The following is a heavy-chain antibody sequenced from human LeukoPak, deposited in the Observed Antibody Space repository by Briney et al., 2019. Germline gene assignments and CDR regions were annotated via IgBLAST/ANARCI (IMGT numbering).Heavy chain of an antibody. J-gene: IGHJ4*02. CDR1: GFTLRYYQ. Sequence: GGSLRLSCATSGFTLRYYQMNWVRQAPGKGLEWVSSISSSSSYIYYADSVKGRSTISRDNAKNSLYLQMNSLRAEDTAVYYCARDVPSIVVVPAAIDNWGQGTLVTVSS. CDR2: ISSSSSYI. D-gene: IGHD2-2*01. V-gene: IGHV3-21*01. CDR3: ARDVPSIVVVPAAIDN.